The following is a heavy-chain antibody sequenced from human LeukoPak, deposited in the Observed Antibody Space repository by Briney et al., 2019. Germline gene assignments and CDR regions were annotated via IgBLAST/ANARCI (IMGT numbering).Heavy chain of an antibody. CDR1: GGSISSYY. D-gene: IGHD6-19*01. Sequence: TSETLSLTCTVSGGSISSYYWSWIRQPPGKGLEWIGYIYYSGSTNYNPSLKSRVTISVDTSKSQFSLKLSSVTAADTAVYYCARYPNGGWYGFDYWGQGTLVTVSS. CDR3: ARYPNGGWYGFDY. J-gene: IGHJ4*02. V-gene: IGHV4-59*01. CDR2: IYYSGST.